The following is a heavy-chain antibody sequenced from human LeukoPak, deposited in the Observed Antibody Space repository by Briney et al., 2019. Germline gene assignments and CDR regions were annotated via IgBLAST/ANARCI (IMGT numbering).Heavy chain of an antibody. Sequence: PGGSLRLSCVGSGFTLRSYDVNWVRQAPGKGLEWVSYSGSSGNIYYADSVKGRFTISRDNVKNSLYPQMNSLRAEDTAVYYCARDPGYGYSGAFDIWGQGTMVTVSS. J-gene: IGHJ3*02. CDR1: GFTLRSYD. CDR3: ARDPGYGYSGAFDI. CDR2: SGSSGNI. D-gene: IGHD5-18*01. V-gene: IGHV3-48*01.